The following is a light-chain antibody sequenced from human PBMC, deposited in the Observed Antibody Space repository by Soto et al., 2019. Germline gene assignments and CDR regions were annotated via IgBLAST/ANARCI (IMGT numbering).Light chain of an antibody. Sequence: EVVLTQSPGTLSLSPGERATLSCRASQSVSSTYLAWYQQKPGQATRLLIYGASNRATATPDRFIGSGSGTDFTLTISRLGPEDSAVYFCQHYSSQTFGQGTKVDIK. J-gene: IGKJ1*01. CDR3: QHYSSQT. CDR2: GAS. V-gene: IGKV3-20*01. CDR1: QSVSSTY.